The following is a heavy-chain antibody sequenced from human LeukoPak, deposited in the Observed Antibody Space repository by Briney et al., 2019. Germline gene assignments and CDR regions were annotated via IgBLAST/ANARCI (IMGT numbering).Heavy chain of an antibody. CDR2: INSDGSST. CDR1: GFTFSSYW. CDR3: ARAGHYDSSGYLRSYGMDV. D-gene: IGHD3-22*01. V-gene: IGHV3-74*01. Sequence: GGSLRLSCAASGFTFSSYWMHWVRQAPGKGLVWVSRINSDGSSTSYADSVKGRFTISRDNAKNTLYLQMNSLRAEDTAVYYCARAGHYDSSGYLRSYGMDVWGQGTTVTVSS. J-gene: IGHJ6*02.